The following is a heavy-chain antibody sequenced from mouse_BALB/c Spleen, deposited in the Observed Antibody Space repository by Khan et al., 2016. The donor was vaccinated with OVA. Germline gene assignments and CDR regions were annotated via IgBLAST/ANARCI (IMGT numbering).Heavy chain of an antibody. V-gene: IGHV3-2*02. CDR2: IKYSGST. CDR1: GYSITSDYA. CDR3: ARSGTFSAVVITDFDY. D-gene: IGHD1-1*01. Sequence: EVQLQESGPGLVKPSQSLSLTCTVTGYSITSDYAWNWIRQFPGNKLEWMGYIKYSGSTSYNPSLKSRFSITRNTSKNQFFLQLSSVTTEDTATYYCARSGTFSAVVITDFDYWGQGTTLTVSS. J-gene: IGHJ2*01.